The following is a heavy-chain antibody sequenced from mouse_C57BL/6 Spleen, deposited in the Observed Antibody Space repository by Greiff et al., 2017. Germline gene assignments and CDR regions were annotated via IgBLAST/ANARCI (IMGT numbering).Heavy chain of an antibody. CDR3: ARGGGLAWFAY. CDR1: GYTFTSYD. D-gene: IGHD1-1*02. J-gene: IGHJ3*01. Sequence: QVQLQQSGPELVKPGASVKLSCKASGYTFTSYDINWVKQRPGQGLEWIGWIYPRDGSNKYNEKFKGKATLTVDTSSSTAYMELHSLTSEDSAVYFCARGGGLAWFAYWGQGTLVTVSA. CDR2: IYPRDGSN. V-gene: IGHV1-85*01.